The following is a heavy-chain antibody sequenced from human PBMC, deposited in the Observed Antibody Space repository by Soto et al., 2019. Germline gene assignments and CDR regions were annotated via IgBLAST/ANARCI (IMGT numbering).Heavy chain of an antibody. V-gene: IGHV2-5*02. CDR2: IYWDDDK. J-gene: IGHJ6*02. CDR3: THSRCGGDCLQSYSSHYYYGMDV. D-gene: IGHD2-21*02. CDR1: GFSLSTGGVG. Sequence: ITLMESGPTLVKPTQTLTLTCTFSGFSLSTGGVGVGWIRQPPGKALEWLALIYWDDDKRYSPSLRSRLTITKDTSKNQVVLTMTNMDPVDTATYYCTHSRCGGDCLQSYSSHYYYGMDVWGQGTTVTVSS.